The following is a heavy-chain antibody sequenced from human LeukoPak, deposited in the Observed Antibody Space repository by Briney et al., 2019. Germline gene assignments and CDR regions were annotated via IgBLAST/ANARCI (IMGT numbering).Heavy chain of an antibody. CDR3: ASLSIAARHWYFDL. J-gene: IGHJ2*01. CDR2: IIPIFGTA. Sequence: GASVKVSCKASGGTFRSYAISWVRQAPGQGLEWMGGIIPIFGTANYAQKFQGRVTITADESTSTAYMELSSLRSEDTAVYYCASLSIAARHWYFDLWGRGTLVTASS. V-gene: IGHV1-69*13. D-gene: IGHD6-6*01. CDR1: GGTFRSYA.